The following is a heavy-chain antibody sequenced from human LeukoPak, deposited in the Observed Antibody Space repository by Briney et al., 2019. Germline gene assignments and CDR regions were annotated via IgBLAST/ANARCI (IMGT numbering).Heavy chain of an antibody. Sequence: GASVTVSCKASGGTFSSYAISWVRQAPGQGLEWMGGIIPIFGTANYAQKFQGRVTITADESTSTAYMELSSLRSEDTAVYYCASMKGITMVRGIRGLGAYWFDPWGQGTLVTVSS. D-gene: IGHD3-10*01. CDR1: GGTFSSYA. V-gene: IGHV1-69*13. J-gene: IGHJ5*02. CDR3: ASMKGITMVRGIRGLGAYWFDP. CDR2: IIPIFGTA.